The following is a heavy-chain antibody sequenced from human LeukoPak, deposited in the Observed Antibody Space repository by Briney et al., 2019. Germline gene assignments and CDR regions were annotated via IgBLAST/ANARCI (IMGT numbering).Heavy chain of an antibody. CDR2: INHSGST. V-gene: IGHV4-34*01. D-gene: IGHD6-6*01. CDR1: GGSFSGYY. J-gene: IGHJ6*03. Sequence: SEALSLTCAAYGGSFSGYYWSWIRQPPGKGLEWIGEINHSGSTNYNPSLKSRVTISVDTSKNQFSLKLSSVTAADTAVYYCARGPWAARRYYYYYMDVWGKGTTVTVSS. CDR3: ARGPWAARRYYYYYMDV.